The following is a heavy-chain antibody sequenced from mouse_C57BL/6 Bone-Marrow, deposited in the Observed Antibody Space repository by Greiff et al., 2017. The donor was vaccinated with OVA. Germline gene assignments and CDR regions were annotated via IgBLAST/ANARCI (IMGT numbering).Heavy chain of an antibody. CDR2: ISGGGGNT. CDR1: GFTFSSYT. D-gene: IGHD1-1*01. J-gene: IGHJ3*01. V-gene: IGHV5-9*01. Sequence: EVKLVESGGGLVKPGGSLKLSCAASGFTFSSYTMSWVRQTPEKRLEWVATISGGGGNTYYPDSVKGRFTISRDNAKNTLYLQMSSLRSEDTALYYCARRDYYGSSWIAYWGQGTLVTVSA. CDR3: ARRDYYGSSWIAY.